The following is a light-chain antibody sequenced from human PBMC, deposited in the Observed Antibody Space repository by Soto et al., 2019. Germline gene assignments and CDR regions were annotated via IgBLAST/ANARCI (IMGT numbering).Light chain of an antibody. CDR3: VLYMGSGISV. J-gene: IGLJ3*02. Sequence: QTVVTQEPSFSVSPGGTVILTCGLSSGSVSTSYYPSWYQQTPGQAPRTLIYSTNTRSSGVPGRFSGSILGNKAALTITGAQADDESDYYCVLYMGSGISVFGEGTKVTVL. CDR1: SGSVSTSYY. CDR2: STN. V-gene: IGLV8-61*01.